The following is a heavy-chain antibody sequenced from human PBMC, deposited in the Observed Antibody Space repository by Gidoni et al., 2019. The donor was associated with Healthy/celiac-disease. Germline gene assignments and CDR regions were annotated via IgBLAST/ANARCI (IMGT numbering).Heavy chain of an antibody. V-gene: IGHV3-33*01. CDR3: ARELTQPTIAAAVGGGMDV. CDR2: IWYDGSNK. CDR1: GFTFSSYG. Sequence: QVQLVESGGGVVQPGRSLRLSCAASGFTFSSYGMHWVRQAPGKGLEWVAVIWYDGSNKYYADSVKGRFTISRDNSKNALYLQMNSLRAEDTAVYYCARELTQPTIAAAVGGGMDVWGQGTTVTVSS. J-gene: IGHJ6*02. D-gene: IGHD6-13*01.